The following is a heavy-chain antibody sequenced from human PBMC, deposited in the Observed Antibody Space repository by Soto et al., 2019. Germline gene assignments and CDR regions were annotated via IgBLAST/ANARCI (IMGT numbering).Heavy chain of an antibody. CDR3: ARARDYDLLTAREYALDV. V-gene: IGHV1-69*01. J-gene: IGHJ6*02. Sequence: QVQLVQSGAEVKKPGSSVRVSCKVSGGSCRNYGITWVRQSPGQGLEWMGGIMPVFGTAVYAQKFQGRVTISADELTTTASLELRSLSSDDTAVYFCARARDYDLLTAREYALDVWGQGTTVTV. CDR1: GGSCRNYG. CDR2: IMPVFGTA. D-gene: IGHD3-9*01.